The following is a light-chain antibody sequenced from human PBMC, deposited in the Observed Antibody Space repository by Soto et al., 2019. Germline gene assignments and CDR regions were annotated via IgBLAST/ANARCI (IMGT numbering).Light chain of an antibody. V-gene: IGKV3-11*01. CDR3: QQRSNWPLT. CDR2: DAS. J-gene: IGKJ5*01. Sequence: EFVLTQSPGTLSLSPGERATLSCRASQSLNARYLAWYQVKPGQAPRLLIYDASNRATGIPARFSGSGSGTDFTLTISSLEPEDFAVYYCQQRSNWPLTFGQGTRLEIK. CDR1: QSLNARY.